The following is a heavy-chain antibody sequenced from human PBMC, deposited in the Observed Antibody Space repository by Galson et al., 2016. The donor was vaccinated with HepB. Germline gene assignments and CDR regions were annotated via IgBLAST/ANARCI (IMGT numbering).Heavy chain of an antibody. CDR2: LYATGST. J-gene: IGHJ4*02. CDR3: ARASTALFDY. V-gene: IGHV4-4*07. CDR1: GGSINTDGSNNIYY. D-gene: IGHD4-11*01. Sequence: SETLSLTCTVSGGSINTDGSNNIYYWSWIRQSAGKGLEWIGRLYATGSTVYNPSLRSRVTMSIDTAKNQFSLRLTPVTAADTAVYYCARASTALFDYWGQGILVTVSS.